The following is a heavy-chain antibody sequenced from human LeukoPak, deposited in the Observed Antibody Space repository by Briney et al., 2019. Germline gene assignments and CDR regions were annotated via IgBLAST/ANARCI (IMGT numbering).Heavy chain of an antibody. CDR1: GYTFTSYY. V-gene: IGHV1-3*01. Sequence: ASVKVSCKASGYTFTSYYMHWVRQAPGQRLEWMGWINAGDGNTKYSQRFQGRVTITRDTSASTAYMELSSLTSEDTAVYYCARDYDYLWGSYRANHNYFDYWGQGTLVTVSS. CDR2: INAGDGNT. CDR3: ARDYDYLWGSYRANHNYFDY. J-gene: IGHJ4*02. D-gene: IGHD3-16*02.